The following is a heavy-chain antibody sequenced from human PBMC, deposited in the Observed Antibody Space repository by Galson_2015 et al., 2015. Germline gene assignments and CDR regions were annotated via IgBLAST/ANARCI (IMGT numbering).Heavy chain of an antibody. V-gene: IGHV2-5*01. CDR1: GFSLSTSGVG. CDR3: AHMGRMYYYGSGSYYKSEFDY. CDR2: IYWNDDK. J-gene: IGHJ4*02. Sequence: PALVKPTQTLTLTCTFSGFSLSTSGVGVGWIRQPPGKALEWLALIYWNDDKRYSPSLKSRLTITKDTSKNQVVLTMTNMDPVDTATYYCAHMGRMYYYGSGSYYKSEFDYWGQGTLVTVSS. D-gene: IGHD3-10*01.